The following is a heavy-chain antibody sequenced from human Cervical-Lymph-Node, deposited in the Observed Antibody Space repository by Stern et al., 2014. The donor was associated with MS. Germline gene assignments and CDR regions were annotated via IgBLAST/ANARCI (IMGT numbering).Heavy chain of an antibody. CDR1: GYIFTDYY. CDR2: INPNSGGT. Sequence: QVQLEESGAEAQAPGASMKVSCRASGYIFTDYYLHWVRQAPGQGLEWLGWINPNSGGTNYAQNFQGRVTMTRDTSISTAYMELRWLGYADTAVYYCARGSGTAYDLRGDYWGQGTLVTVSS. J-gene: IGHJ4*01. V-gene: IGHV1-2*02. CDR3: ARGSGTAYDLRGDY. D-gene: IGHD3-3*01.